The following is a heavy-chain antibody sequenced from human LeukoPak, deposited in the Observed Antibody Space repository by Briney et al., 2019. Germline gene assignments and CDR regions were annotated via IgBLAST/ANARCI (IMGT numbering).Heavy chain of an antibody. D-gene: IGHD5-18*01. CDR2: IIPIFGTT. J-gene: IGHJ4*02. V-gene: IGHV1-69*13. CDR1: GGTFSSYA. Sequence: VASVKVSCKASGGTFSSYAINWVRQAPGQGLEWMGGIIPIFGTTNYAQKFQGRVTITADESTSTAYMELSSLRSEDTAVYYCARVSTLGYSYGYCFDYWGRGTLVTVSS. CDR3: ARVSTLGYSYGYCFDY.